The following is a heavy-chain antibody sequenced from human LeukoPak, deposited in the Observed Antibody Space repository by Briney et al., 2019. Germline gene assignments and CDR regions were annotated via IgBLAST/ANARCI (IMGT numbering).Heavy chain of an antibody. Sequence: SQTLSLTCTVSGGSFSSGGYYWSRIPQDPGKGLEWIGYIYYSGSTYYNPSLKSRVTISVYTSKNQFSLKLSSVTAADTAVYYCARGPFIVVVPAAISDWGQGTLVTVSS. CDR2: IYYSGST. CDR1: GGSFSSGGYY. CDR3: ARGPFIVVVPAAISD. V-gene: IGHV4-31*03. J-gene: IGHJ4*02. D-gene: IGHD2-2*02.